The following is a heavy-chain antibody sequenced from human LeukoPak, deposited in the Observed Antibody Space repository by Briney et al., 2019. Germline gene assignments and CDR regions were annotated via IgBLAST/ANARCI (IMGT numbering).Heavy chain of an antibody. V-gene: IGHV3-74*01. CDR3: ARESSVGAHKAFDY. Sequence: GGSLRLSCPASGFSFRSYWMHWVRQAPGKGLVWVSRINSDGSSTSYADSVKGRFTISRDNAKNTLYLQMNSLRAEDTAVYYCARESSVGAHKAFDYWGQGTLVTVSS. CDR1: GFSFRSYW. J-gene: IGHJ4*02. D-gene: IGHD1-26*01. CDR2: INSDGSST.